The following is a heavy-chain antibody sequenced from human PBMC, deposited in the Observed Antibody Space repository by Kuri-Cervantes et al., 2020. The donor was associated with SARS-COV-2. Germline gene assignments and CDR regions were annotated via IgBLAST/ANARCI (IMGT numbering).Heavy chain of an antibody. V-gene: IGHV3-23*03. J-gene: IGHJ6*02. CDR3: AKDPTATTEYYYAMDV. Sequence: GESLKISCAASGFSFSNYAMSWVRQAPGRGLEWVAVVYSSDARTYYADSAKGRFSISRDNSKNTLYLQMNSLRAEDTAVYFCAKDPTATTEYYYAMDVWGQGTTVTVSS. D-gene: IGHD1-7*01. CDR2: VYSSDART. CDR1: GFSFSNYA.